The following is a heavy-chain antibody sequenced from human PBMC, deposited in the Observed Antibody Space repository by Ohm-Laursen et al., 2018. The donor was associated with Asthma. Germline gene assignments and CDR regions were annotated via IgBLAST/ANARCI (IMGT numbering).Heavy chain of an antibody. D-gene: IGHD4-17*01. Sequence: ASVKVSCKASGYTFTDYYMHWVRQAPGQGLEWMGRFNPNDGATSFAQKFQGRVTMTWDTSITTAYLELSSLTSDDTALYYCASGLAGDYGDYVPDFWGQGSLVTVSA. V-gene: IGHV1-2*06. CDR1: GYTFTDYY. J-gene: IGHJ4*02. CDR3: ASGLAGDYGDYVPDF. CDR2: FNPNDGAT.